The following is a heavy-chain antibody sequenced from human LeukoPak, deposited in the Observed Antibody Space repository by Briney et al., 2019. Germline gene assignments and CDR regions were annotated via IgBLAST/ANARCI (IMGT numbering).Heavy chain of an antibody. Sequence: ASVKVSCKASGYTFTSYAMNWVRQAPGQGLEWMGWINTNTGNPTYAQGFTGRFVFSLDTSVSTAYLQISSLKAEDTAVYYCARDRDPYSSSWYGGSDAFDTWGQGTMVTVSS. J-gene: IGHJ3*02. CDR1: GYTFTSYA. D-gene: IGHD6-13*01. CDR3: ARDRDPYSSSWYGGSDAFDT. V-gene: IGHV7-4-1*02. CDR2: INTNTGNP.